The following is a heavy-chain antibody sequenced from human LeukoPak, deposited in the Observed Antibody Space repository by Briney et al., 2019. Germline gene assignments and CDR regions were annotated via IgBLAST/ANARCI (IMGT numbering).Heavy chain of an antibody. CDR3: AGRGWDSSGWLEDY. Sequence: GGSLRLSCAASGFTFDDYAMHWVRQAPGKGLEWVSSISSSSSYIYYADSVKGRFTISRDNAKNSLYLQMNSLRAEDAAVYYCAGRGWDSSGWLEDYWGQGTLVTVSS. V-gene: IGHV3-21*01. J-gene: IGHJ4*02. CDR2: ISSSSSYI. CDR1: GFTFDDYA. D-gene: IGHD6-19*01.